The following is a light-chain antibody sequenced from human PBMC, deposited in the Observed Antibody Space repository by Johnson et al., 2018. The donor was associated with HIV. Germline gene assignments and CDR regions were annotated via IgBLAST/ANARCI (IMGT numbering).Light chain of an antibody. CDR1: SSNIGSNT. CDR2: RNN. CDR3: AAWDDSLNAYV. V-gene: IGLV1-44*01. Sequence: QSVLTQPPSVSAAPGQKVTISCSGSSSNIGSNTVNWYQQLPGTAPKLLIYRNNQRPSGVPDRFSGSKSGTSASLAISGLQAEDEADYYCAAWDDSLNAYVFGTGTKVTVL. J-gene: IGLJ1*01.